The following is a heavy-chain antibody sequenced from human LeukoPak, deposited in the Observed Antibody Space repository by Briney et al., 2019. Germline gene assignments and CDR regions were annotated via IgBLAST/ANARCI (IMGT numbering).Heavy chain of an antibody. CDR3: AKDFGTYYYGSGSFPWFDP. Sequence: PGGSLRLSCAASGFTFSSYGMHWVRQAPGKGLEWVAFIWYDGSNKYYTDSVKGRFTISRDNSKNTLYLQMNSLRAEDTAVYYCAKDFGTYYYGSGSFPWFDPWGQGTLVTVSS. D-gene: IGHD3-10*01. J-gene: IGHJ5*02. V-gene: IGHV3-30*02. CDR2: IWYDGSNK. CDR1: GFTFSSYG.